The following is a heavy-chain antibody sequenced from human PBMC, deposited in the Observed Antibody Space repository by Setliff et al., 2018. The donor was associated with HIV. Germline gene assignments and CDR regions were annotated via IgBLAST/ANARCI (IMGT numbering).Heavy chain of an antibody. CDR1: GASTNAYF. D-gene: IGHD6-19*01. CDR2: IYTSGIT. Sequence: KASETLSLTCNVPGASTNAYFLSWVRHPAGKGLEWIGHIYTSGITNHNPSLKSRVTMSPDTSKEQFSLRLRSVTAADTAIYYCAREPSPSQWQPLYFDVWGRGILVTVSS. J-gene: IGHJ4*02. CDR3: AREPSPSQWQPLYFDV. V-gene: IGHV4-4*07.